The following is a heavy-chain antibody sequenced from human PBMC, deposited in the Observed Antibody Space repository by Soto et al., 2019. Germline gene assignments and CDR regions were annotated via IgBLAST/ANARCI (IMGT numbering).Heavy chain of an antibody. V-gene: IGHV1-46*01. CDR3: ARDLGDCSGGSCYPYYYYGMDV. CDR1: GYTFTSYY. CDR2: INPSGGST. Sequence: ASVKVSCKASGYTFTSYYMHWVRQAPGQGLEWMGIINPSGGSTSYAQKFQGRVTMTRDTSTSTVYMELSSLRSEDTAVYYCARDLGDCSGGSCYPYYYYGMDVWGQGTTVTVSS. D-gene: IGHD2-15*01. J-gene: IGHJ6*02.